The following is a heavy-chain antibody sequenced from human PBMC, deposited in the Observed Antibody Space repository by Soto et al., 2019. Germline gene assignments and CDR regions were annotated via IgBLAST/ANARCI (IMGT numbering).Heavy chain of an antibody. CDR3: ARGTAEYDSSGYSRSA. D-gene: IGHD3-22*01. CDR1: GFTVSSRRNY. V-gene: IGHV3-53*01. J-gene: IGHJ1*01. CDR2: IFDGDNS. Sequence: PGGSLRLSCVVSGFTVSSRRNYMSWVRQAPGKGLEWVSVIFDGDNSYYADSVKGRFTISRDNSKNTLYLQMNSLRAEDTAVYYCARGTAEYDSSGYSRSAWGRGTLVTVSS.